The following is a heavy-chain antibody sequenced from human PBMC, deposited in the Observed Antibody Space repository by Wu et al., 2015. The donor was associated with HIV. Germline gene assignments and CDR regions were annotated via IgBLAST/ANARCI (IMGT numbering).Heavy chain of an antibody. CDR1: GGTFSSYG. J-gene: IGHJ3*02. V-gene: IGHV1-69*14. CDR3: ARVREPGYCSSTSCYGSYAFDM. D-gene: IGHD2-2*01. CDR2: IIPIFGTT. Sequence: QVQLVQSGAEVKKPGSSVKVSCKASGGTFSSYGISWVRQAPGQGLEWMGGIIPIFGTTNYAQKFQGRITITADKSTSTASMELSSLRSEDSAVYYCARVREPGYCSSTSCYGSYAFDMWGQGTMVTVSS.